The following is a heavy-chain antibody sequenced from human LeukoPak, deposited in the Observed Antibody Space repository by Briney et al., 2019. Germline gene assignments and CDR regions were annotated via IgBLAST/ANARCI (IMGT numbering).Heavy chain of an antibody. CDR3: ARDPTYYYDSSGYPQTVDY. V-gene: IGHV1-18*01. Sequence: ASVNVSCKASGYTFTSYGISWVRQAPGQGLEWMGWISAYNGNTNYAQKLQGRVTMTTDTSTSTAYMELRSLRSDDTAVYYCARDPTYYYDSSGYPQTVDYWGQGTLVTVSS. CDR1: GYTFTSYG. CDR2: ISAYNGNT. D-gene: IGHD3-22*01. J-gene: IGHJ4*02.